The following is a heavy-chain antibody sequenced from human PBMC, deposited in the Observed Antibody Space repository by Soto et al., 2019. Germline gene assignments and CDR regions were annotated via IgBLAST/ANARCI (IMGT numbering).Heavy chain of an antibody. Sequence: SETLSLTCTFSGGSMISYYWSWIRQPPGRGLEWIGFIYYAGSTKYNPSLKSRVTISVDTSDNQFSLKLSSVTAADTAVYYCARQVVDGTLAGSGSFDYWGQGTLVTVSS. V-gene: IGHV4-59*08. CDR2: IYYAGST. D-gene: IGHD3-10*01. J-gene: IGHJ4*02. CDR3: ARQVVDGTLAGSGSFDY. CDR1: GGSMISYY.